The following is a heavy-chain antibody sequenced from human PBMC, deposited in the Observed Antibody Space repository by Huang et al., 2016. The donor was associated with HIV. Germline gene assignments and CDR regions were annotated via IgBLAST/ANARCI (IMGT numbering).Heavy chain of an antibody. Sequence: EVQLVESGGGLVQPEGSLRLSCAASGFTFSRYWMSWVRQAPGKGLEWVANIKQDGGEKYYVDSVKGRFTISRDNAKNSLYLQMNSLRAEDTSVYYCARDEWELLRGRYCNYMDVWGKGTTVTVSS. D-gene: IGHD1-26*01. V-gene: IGHV3-7*01. CDR1: GFTFSRYW. CDR2: IKQDGGEK. CDR3: ARDEWELLRGRYCNYMDV. J-gene: IGHJ6*03.